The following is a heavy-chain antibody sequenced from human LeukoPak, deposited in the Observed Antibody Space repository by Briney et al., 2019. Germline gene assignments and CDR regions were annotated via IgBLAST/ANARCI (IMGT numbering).Heavy chain of an antibody. CDR3: ARVGYTSYYYYGMDV. J-gene: IGHJ6*02. CDR1: GFTFSSYA. CDR2: ISSNGGST. D-gene: IGHD6-13*01. Sequence: GGSLRLSCAASGFTFSSYAMHWVRQAPGKGLEYVSAISSNGGSTYYANSVKGRFTISRDNSKNTLYLQMGSLRAEDMAVYYCARVGYTSYYYYGMDVWGQGTLVTVSS. V-gene: IGHV3-64*01.